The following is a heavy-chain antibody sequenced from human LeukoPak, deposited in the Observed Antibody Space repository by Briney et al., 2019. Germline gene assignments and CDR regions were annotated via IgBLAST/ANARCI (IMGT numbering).Heavy chain of an antibody. J-gene: IGHJ6*03. Sequence: SETLSLTCTVSGGSISSSSYYWGWIRQPPGKGLEWIGSIYYSGSTYYNPSLKSRVTISVDTSKNQFSLKPSSVTAADTAVYYCARDGYCSSTSCYKNLYYYYYMDVWGKGTTVTASS. CDR1: GGSISSSSYY. D-gene: IGHD2-2*01. CDR3: ARDGYCSSTSCYKNLYYYYYMDV. CDR2: IYYSGST. V-gene: IGHV4-39*07.